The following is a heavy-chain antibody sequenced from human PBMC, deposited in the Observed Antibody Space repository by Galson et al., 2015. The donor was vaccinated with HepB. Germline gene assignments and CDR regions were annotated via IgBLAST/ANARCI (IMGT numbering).Heavy chain of an antibody. Sequence: SVTVSCKASGYTFTSYGISWVRQAPGQGLGWMGWISAYNGNTNYAQKLQGRVTMTTDTSTSTAYMELRSLRSDDTAVYYCARGQQWLVRRPYYLYYSGQGTLVTVSS. D-gene: IGHD6-19*01. V-gene: IGHV1-18*04. J-gene: IGHJ4*02. CDR3: ARGQQWLVRRPYYLYY. CDR1: GYTFTSYG. CDR2: ISAYNGNT.